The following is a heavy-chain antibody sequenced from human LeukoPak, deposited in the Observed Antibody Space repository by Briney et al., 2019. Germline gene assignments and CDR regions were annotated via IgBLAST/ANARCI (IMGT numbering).Heavy chain of an antibody. CDR3: AKGSGRYWTFFDF. CDR1: GFTFDDYA. V-gene: IGHV3-9*01. J-gene: IGHJ4*02. D-gene: IGHD1-26*01. CDR2: ISWNSGSI. Sequence: QPGRSLRLSCAVSGFTFDDYAMHWVRPAPGKGLEWVSGISWNSGSIDYADSVKGRFTISRDNANNSLYLQMNSLRPEDTALYYCAKGSGRYWTFFDFWGQGTLVSVSS.